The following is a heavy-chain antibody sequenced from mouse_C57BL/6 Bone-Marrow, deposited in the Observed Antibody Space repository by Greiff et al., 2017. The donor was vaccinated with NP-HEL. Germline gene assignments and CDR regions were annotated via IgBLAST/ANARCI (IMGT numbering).Heavy chain of an antibody. J-gene: IGHJ2*01. Sequence: DVMLVESGGGLVQPGGSLKLSCAASGFTFSDYGMAWVRQAPRKGAEWVAFISNLAYSIYYADTVTGRFTISRENAKNTLYLEMSSLRSEDTAMYYCARARVGYFDYWGQGTTLTVSS. V-gene: IGHV5-15*01. CDR3: ARARVGYFDY. CDR1: GFTFSDYG. CDR2: ISNLAYSI. D-gene: IGHD1-1*02.